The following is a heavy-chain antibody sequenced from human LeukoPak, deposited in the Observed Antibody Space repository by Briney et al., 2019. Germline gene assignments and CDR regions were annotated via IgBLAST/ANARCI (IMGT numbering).Heavy chain of an antibody. CDR3: ARTTEGYCRGRSCYSYYYYMDV. CDR1: GGSISYYY. V-gene: IGHV4-59*01. CDR2: IYYSGST. J-gene: IGHJ6*03. Sequence: SETLSLTCAVSGGSISYYYWSWIRQPPGKGLEWIGYIYYSGSTNYNPSLKSRVTISVDTSKNQFSLKLSSVTAADTAVYYCARTTEGYCRGRSCYSYYYYMDVWGKGTTVTVSS. D-gene: IGHD2-15*01.